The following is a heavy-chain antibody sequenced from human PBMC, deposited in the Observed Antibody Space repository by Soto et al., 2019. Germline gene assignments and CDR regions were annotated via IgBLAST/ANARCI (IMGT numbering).Heavy chain of an antibody. CDR3: ARAEYYYDSSGYSDFDY. J-gene: IGHJ4*02. D-gene: IGHD3-22*01. V-gene: IGHV3-33*01. CDR1: GFTFSSYG. CDR2: IWYDGSNK. Sequence: QVQLVESGGGVVQPGRSLRLSCAASGFTFSSYGMHWVRQAPGKGLEWVAVIWYDGSNKYYADSVKGRFTISRDNSKNPLYLKMNSLRAEDTAVYYCARAEYYYDSSGYSDFDYWGQGTLVTVSS.